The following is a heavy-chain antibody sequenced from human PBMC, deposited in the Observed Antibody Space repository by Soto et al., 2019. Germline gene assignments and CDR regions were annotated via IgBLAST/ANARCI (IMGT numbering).Heavy chain of an antibody. Sequence: PGXSPRLSGTVSGLIFRRYNMNWIRQAPGKGLDWISDISRDSDIIKYADSVKGRFTISRDNARNSVFLQMDSLRDEDSAVYYCTTGAFYADYWGQGTVVTVSS. J-gene: IGHJ4*02. D-gene: IGHD3-16*01. CDR1: GLIFRRYN. CDR3: TTGAFYADY. V-gene: IGHV3-48*02. CDR2: ISRDSDII.